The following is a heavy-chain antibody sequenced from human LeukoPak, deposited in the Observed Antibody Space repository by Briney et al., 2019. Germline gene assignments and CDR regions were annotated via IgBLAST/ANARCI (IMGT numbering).Heavy chain of an antibody. Sequence: SETLSLTCAVYGGSFSGYFWSWIRQSPGKGLEWIGEMIYGGSTNYNPSLKSRVTMSIDTSKNQFSLKLSSVTAADTAVYYCARGAHYYDSSGYLGYWGQGTLVTVSS. CDR3: ARGAHYYDSSGYLGY. CDR2: MIYGGST. V-gene: IGHV4-34*01. D-gene: IGHD3-22*01. CDR1: GGSFSGYF. J-gene: IGHJ4*02.